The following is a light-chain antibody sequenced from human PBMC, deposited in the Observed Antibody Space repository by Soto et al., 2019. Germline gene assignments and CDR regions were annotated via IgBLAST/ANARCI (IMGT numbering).Light chain of an antibody. CDR3: LSYAGSNNLGV. CDR1: SSDVGGYDY. Sequence: QSALSQPPSASASPGQSVTISCTGTSSDVGGYDYVSWYQQHPGKAPKLLIYEVSERPSGVPDRFSGSKSGNTASLTVSGLQAEDEADYYCLSYAGSNNLGVFGGGTKVTVL. V-gene: IGLV2-8*01. CDR2: EVS. J-gene: IGLJ2*01.